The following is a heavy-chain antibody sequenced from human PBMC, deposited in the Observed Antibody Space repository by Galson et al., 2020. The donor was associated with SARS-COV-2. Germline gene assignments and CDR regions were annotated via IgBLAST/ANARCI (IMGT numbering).Heavy chain of an antibody. V-gene: IGHV3-33*01. D-gene: IGHD1-26*01. Sequence: SCAASGFTFSGYGMHWVRQAPGKGLEWVAVIWYDGSNKYYADSVKGRFTISRDNSKNTLYLQMNSLRAEDTALYYCARDGGRYYYMDVWGSGTTVTISS. CDR3: ARDGGRYYYMDV. CDR2: IWYDGSNK. J-gene: IGHJ6*03. CDR1: GFTFSGYG.